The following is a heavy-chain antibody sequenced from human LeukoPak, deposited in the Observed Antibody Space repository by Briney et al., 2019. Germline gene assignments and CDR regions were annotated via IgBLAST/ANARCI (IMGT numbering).Heavy chain of an antibody. V-gene: IGHV3-21*01. CDR3: ARERSYRSYYFDY. J-gene: IGHJ4*02. CDR1: GFTFSSYS. D-gene: IGHD1-26*01. CDR2: IRSSSSYI. Sequence: GGSLRLSCAASGFTFSSYSMNWVRPAPGKGLAWVSSIRSSSSYIYYADSVKGRFTISRDNAKNSLYLQMNSLRAEDTAVYYCARERSYRSYYFDYWGQGTLVTVFS.